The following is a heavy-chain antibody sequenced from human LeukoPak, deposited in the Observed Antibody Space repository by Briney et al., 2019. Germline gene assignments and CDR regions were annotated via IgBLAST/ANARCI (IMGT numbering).Heavy chain of an antibody. CDR3: ASGYDYRFDY. V-gene: IGHV1-2*02. D-gene: IGHD5-12*01. CDR2: INPDSGGT. CDR1: GYTFTGYY. Sequence: GASVKVSCKASGYTFTGYYMHWVRQAPGQGLDWMGWINPDSGGTNYAQKFQGRVTMTRDTSISAAYMDLSRLRSDDTAVYYCASGYDYRFDYWGQGTLVTVSS. J-gene: IGHJ4*02.